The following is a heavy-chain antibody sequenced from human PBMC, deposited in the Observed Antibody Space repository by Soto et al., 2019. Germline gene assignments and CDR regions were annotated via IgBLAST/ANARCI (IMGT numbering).Heavy chain of an antibody. CDR3: AKDPRSSWYSYYGMDV. D-gene: IGHD6-13*01. J-gene: IGHJ6*02. Sequence: GGSLRLSCAASGFTFSSYGMHWVRQAPGKGLEWVAVISYDGSNKYYADSVKGRFTISRDNSKNTLYLQMNSLRAEDTAVYYCAKDPRSSWYSYYGMDVWGQGTTVTVSS. V-gene: IGHV3-30*18. CDR1: GFTFSSYG. CDR2: ISYDGSNK.